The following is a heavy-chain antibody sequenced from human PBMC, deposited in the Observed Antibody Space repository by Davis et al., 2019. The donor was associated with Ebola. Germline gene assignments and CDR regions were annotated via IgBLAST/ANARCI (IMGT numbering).Heavy chain of an antibody. CDR1: VASINGYY. CDR3: ARHSSVATREGSDY. J-gene: IGHJ4*02. Sequence: SETLSLTCSVSVASINGYYWSWIRQPPGKGLEWIGFLYHGGNTNYNPSLKSRVTISVGPSENQFSLKLTSVTAADTAVYYCARHSSVATREGSDYWGQGTLVTVSS. CDR2: LYHGGNT. D-gene: IGHD6-6*01. V-gene: IGHV4-59*01.